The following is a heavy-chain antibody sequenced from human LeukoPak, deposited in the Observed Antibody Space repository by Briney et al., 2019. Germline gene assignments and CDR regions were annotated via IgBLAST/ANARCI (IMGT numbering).Heavy chain of an antibody. D-gene: IGHD5-18*01. J-gene: IGHJ6*03. CDR2: IGTAGDT. V-gene: IGHV3-13*01. Sequence: GGSLRLSCAASGFTFSSYDMHWVRQAAGKGLEWVSTIGTAGDTYYPGSVKGRFTISRENDKNSLYLQMNSLRAGDTAVYYCARGGDFGYSYGGYCYMDVWGKGTTVTVSS. CDR1: GFTFSSYD. CDR3: ARGGDFGYSYGGYCYMDV.